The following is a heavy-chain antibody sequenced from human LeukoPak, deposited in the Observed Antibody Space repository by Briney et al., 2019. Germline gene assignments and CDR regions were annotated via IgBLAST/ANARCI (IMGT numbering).Heavy chain of an antibody. CDR1: GFTFSSYE. V-gene: IGHV3-48*03. CDR2: IDSSGSNI. Sequence: QPGGSLRLSCAASGFTFSSYEMNWVRQAPGKGLEWVSYIDSSGSNIHYADSVKGRFTISRDNAKNSLYLQMNSLRAEDTAVYYCARTKEMASISYFDSWGQGTLVTVSS. J-gene: IGHJ4*02. D-gene: IGHD5-24*01. CDR3: ARTKEMASISYFDS.